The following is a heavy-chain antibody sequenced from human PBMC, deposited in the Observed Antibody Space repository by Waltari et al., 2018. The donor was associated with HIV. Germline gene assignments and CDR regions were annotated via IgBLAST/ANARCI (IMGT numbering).Heavy chain of an antibody. J-gene: IGHJ3*02. Sequence: EALLLESGGDFVQPGGSLRLSWVGSGFTFSNYAMFWVRQAPGKGLEWVSAIAASYGNTYYADSVRGRFTISKDNSANSLYLQMNSLRAEDTALYYCARILISGAFDIWGQGTMVAVSS. CDR2: IAASYGNT. CDR1: GFTFSNYA. D-gene: IGHD3-9*01. V-gene: IGHV3-23*01. CDR3: ARILISGAFDI.